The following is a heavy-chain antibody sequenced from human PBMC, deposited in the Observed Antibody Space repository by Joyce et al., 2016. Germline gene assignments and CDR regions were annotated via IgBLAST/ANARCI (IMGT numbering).Heavy chain of an antibody. Sequence: GGSLRLSCTASGFTFSEAWMGWVRRAPGKGLEWVGHIKMKFDGETTDYSPPVEGRFTISRDDSRNTVYLQMNNLRTEDTGMYYCTTDDSHFGSVELDYWGQGTLVTVSS. CDR3: TTDDSHFGSVELDY. V-gene: IGHV3-15*01. CDR1: GFTFSEAW. J-gene: IGHJ4*02. D-gene: IGHD2-15*01. CDR2: IKMKFDGETT.